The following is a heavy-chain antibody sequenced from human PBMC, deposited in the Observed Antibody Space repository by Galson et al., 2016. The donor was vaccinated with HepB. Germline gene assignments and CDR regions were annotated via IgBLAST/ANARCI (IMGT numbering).Heavy chain of an antibody. Sequence: SLRLSCAASTFTFTNYSINWVRQAPGRGLEWVSSISSTNRSIYYADSAKGRFTISRDNAKKSVYLQMNSLRAEDSAVYYCATNGPLIRVGELLESLHYWGQGILVTVSS. CDR1: TFTFTNYS. V-gene: IGHV3-21*01. J-gene: IGHJ4*02. CDR2: ISSTNRSI. D-gene: IGHD3-10*01. CDR3: ATNGPLIRVGELLESLHY.